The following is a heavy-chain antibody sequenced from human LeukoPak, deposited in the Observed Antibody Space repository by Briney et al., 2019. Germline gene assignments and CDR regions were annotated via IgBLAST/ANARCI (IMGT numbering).Heavy chain of an antibody. D-gene: IGHD1-14*01. V-gene: IGHV3-30-3*01. J-gene: IGHJ5*02. CDR3: HNTGLYNWFDP. CDR1: GFTFSYYA. CDR2: ISYDGINK. Sequence: GGSLRLSCTASGFTFSYYAMHWVRQAPGKGLEWVAVISYDGINKYYADSVKGRFTISRDNSKNTLYLQMNSLRAEDTAVYYCHNTGLYNWFDPWGQGTLVTVSS.